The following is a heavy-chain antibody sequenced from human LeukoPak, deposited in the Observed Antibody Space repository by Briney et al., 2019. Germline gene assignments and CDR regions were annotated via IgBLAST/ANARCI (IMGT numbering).Heavy chain of an antibody. D-gene: IGHD3-10*01. CDR1: GGSISSYY. Sequence: PSETLSLTCTVSGGSISSYYWSWIRQPPGKGLEWIGYIYYSGSTNYNPSLKSRVTISVDTSKNQFSLKLSSVTAADTAVYYCAREGYYGSESYFDLWGRGTLVTVSS. CDR3: AREGYYGSESYFDL. V-gene: IGHV4-59*01. CDR2: IYYSGST. J-gene: IGHJ2*01.